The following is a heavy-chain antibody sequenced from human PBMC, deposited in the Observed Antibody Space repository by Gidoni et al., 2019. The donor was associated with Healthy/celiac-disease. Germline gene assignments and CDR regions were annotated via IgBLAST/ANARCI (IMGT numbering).Heavy chain of an antibody. J-gene: IGHJ5*02. CDR1: GFPFSSYS. Sequence: EVQLVESGGGLVQPGGSLRLSCAASGFPFSSYSMNWVRQAPGKGVEGVSYISSSSSTIYYADSVKGRFTISRDNAKNSLYLQMNSLRDEDTAVYYCARVFSGSYYPWWFDPWGQGTLVTVSS. D-gene: IGHD1-26*01. CDR2: ISSSSSTI. CDR3: ARVFSGSYYPWWFDP. V-gene: IGHV3-48*02.